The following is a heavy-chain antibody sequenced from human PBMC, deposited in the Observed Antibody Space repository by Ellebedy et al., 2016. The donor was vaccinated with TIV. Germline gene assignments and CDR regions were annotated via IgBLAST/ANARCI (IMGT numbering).Heavy chain of an antibody. CDR1: GFTFSSYA. D-gene: IGHD6-19*01. V-gene: IGHV3-23*01. J-gene: IGHJ4*02. Sequence: GESLKISCAAPGFTFSSYAMSWVRQAPGKGLEWVSAISGSGGSTYYADSVKGRFTISRDNSKNTLYLQMNSLRAEDTAVYYCAREIAVAGHFDYWGQGTLVTVSS. CDR3: AREIAVAGHFDY. CDR2: ISGSGGST.